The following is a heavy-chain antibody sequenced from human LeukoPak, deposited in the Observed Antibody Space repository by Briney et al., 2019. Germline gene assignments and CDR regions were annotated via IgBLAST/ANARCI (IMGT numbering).Heavy chain of an antibody. D-gene: IGHD6-13*01. J-gene: IGHJ6*02. Sequence: PRGSLRPSCAASGFTFSDYYMSWTRQAPGKGLEWVSYISTSSSYTNYADSVKGRFTISRDNVKNSLFLQMNSLRADDTAVYYCARGIPAAASSTVYGLDVWGQGTTVSASS. CDR3: ARGIPAAASSTVYGLDV. V-gene: IGHV3-11*06. CDR1: GFTFSDYY. CDR2: ISTSSSYT.